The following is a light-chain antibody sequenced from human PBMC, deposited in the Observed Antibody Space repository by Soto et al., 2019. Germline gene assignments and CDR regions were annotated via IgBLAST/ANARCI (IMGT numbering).Light chain of an antibody. V-gene: IGLV2-18*02. J-gene: IGLJ1*01. CDR1: NTDFVSYNR. CDR2: EAR. Sequence: QSVLTQPPPLSGAPGQAVPISLTGNNTDFVSYNRVSWYQQPPGTAPKLIIYEARNRPSGVPDRFSGSKSGNTASLTISGLQAADEADYYCCSYAGSYIYVFGTGTKVTVL. CDR3: CSYAGSYIYV.